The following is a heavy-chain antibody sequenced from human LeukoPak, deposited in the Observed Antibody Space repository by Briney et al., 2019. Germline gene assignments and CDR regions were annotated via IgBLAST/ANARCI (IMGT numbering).Heavy chain of an antibody. V-gene: IGHV1-2*02. CDR1: GYTFTGYY. Sequence: ASVKVSCKASGYTFTGYYMHWVRQAPGQGLEWMGWITPNSGGTNPAQKFQDRVKMTRDMSITTAYLEVRGLRSDDTAIYYCARGDYYDSSDYYQDYWGQGTLVTVSS. CDR2: ITPNSGGT. CDR3: ARGDYYDSSDYYQDY. D-gene: IGHD3-22*01. J-gene: IGHJ4*02.